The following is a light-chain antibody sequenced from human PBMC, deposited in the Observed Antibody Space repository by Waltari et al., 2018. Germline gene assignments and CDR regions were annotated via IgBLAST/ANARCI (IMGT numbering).Light chain of an antibody. J-gene: IGLJ3*02. CDR1: SSNIGSST. Sequence: QSVLTQPPSASGTPGQRVTISCSGSSSNIGSSTVNWYQQLPGMAPKRLIYSDNQRPSGVPARFSGSKSGTSASLAISGLQSGDETVYFCAAWDDSLRNMVFGGGTKLTVL. V-gene: IGLV1-44*01. CDR3: AAWDDSLRNMV. CDR2: SDN.